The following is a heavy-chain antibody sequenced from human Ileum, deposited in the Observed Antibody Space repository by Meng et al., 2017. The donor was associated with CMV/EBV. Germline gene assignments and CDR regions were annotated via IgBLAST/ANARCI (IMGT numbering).Heavy chain of an antibody. D-gene: IGHD6-6*01. Sequence: GASLKISCTGSGYSFTNYWIGWVRQMPGKGLEWMGIIYPNDSDTRYSPSFQGQFTISVDKSISTAYLQWSDLQASDTAIYYCARPRDRGAARPNYFDYWGQGTLVTVSS. CDR1: GYSFTNYW. CDR3: ARPRDRGAARPNYFDY. CDR2: IYPNDSDT. V-gene: IGHV5-51*01. J-gene: IGHJ4*02.